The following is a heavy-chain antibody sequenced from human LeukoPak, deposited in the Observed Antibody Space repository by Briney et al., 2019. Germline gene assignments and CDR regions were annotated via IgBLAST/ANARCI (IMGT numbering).Heavy chain of an antibody. CDR2: MNPNSGNT. D-gene: IGHD1-26*01. V-gene: IGHV1-8*01. CDR3: ARGPKWTGSYYYFDY. Sequence: AASVKVSCKTSGYTLPSYDINWVRQATGQGLEWMGWMNPNSGNTGYTQKFQGRVTITRNTSITTAYMELSSLRSEDTAVYYCARGPKWTGSYYYFDYWGQGTLVTVSS. J-gene: IGHJ4*02. CDR1: GYTLPSYD.